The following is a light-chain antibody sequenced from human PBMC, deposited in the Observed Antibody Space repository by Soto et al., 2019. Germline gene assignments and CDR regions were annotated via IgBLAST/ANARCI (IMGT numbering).Light chain of an antibody. J-gene: IGLJ1*01. CDR3: SSYTSSSTPRV. V-gene: IGLV2-14*01. Sequence: QSALTQPASVSGSPGQSITLSCTGTSSDVGGYNYVSWYQQHPGKAPKLMIYDVSNRPSGVSNRFSGSKSGNTASLTISGLQAEDEADYYCSSYTSSSTPRVFGTGTKLTVL. CDR2: DVS. CDR1: SSDVGGYNY.